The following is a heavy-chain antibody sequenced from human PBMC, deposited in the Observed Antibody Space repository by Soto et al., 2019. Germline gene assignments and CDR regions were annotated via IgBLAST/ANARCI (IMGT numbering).Heavy chain of an antibody. J-gene: IGHJ4*02. V-gene: IGHV3-48*01. CDR1: EFTFSSYS. CDR3: ARVASSGYYNSDY. CDR2: ISRSGIP. Sequence: EVQLVESGGGLVQPGESLRLSCVASEFTFSSYSFNWVRQAPGKGLEWVSYISRSGIPKYADSVKGRFTISRDNAKNSLYLQINSLRADDTAVFYCARVASSGYYNSDYWGQGTLVTVSS. D-gene: IGHD3-22*01.